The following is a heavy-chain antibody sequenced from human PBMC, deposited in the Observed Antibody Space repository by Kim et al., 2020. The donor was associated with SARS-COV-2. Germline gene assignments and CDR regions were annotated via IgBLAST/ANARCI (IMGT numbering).Heavy chain of an antibody. D-gene: IGHD6-13*01. V-gene: IGHV3-23*01. Sequence: GGSLRHSCATSGFTFNNYAMNWVRQAPGRGLEWVSAITGSGGNTYYADSVKGRFTISRDNSKSTLYLLMNSLRAEDTAVYYCARMAAGDPDYWGQGTLVT. J-gene: IGHJ4*02. CDR2: ITGSGGNT. CDR3: ARMAAGDPDY. CDR1: GFTFNNYA.